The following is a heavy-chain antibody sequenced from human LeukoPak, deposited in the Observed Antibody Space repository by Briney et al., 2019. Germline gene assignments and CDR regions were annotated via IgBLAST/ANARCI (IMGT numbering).Heavy chain of an antibody. CDR1: GFTFSGSA. D-gene: IGHD1-26*01. J-gene: IGHJ4*02. V-gene: IGHV3-23*01. Sequence: GGSLRLSCAASGFTFSGSALHWVRQAPGKGLEWVSVISGSGGDTFYADSVKGRFTIPRDNSKNTLYLQMDSLRVEDTAVYYCAKGRTLVGGSTRSYDYWGQGTLVTVSS. CDR2: ISGSGGDT. CDR3: AKGRTLVGGSTRSYDY.